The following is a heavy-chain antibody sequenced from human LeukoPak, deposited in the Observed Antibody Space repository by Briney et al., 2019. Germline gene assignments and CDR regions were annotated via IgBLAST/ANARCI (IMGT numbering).Heavy chain of an antibody. CDR3: ARSPHYYYYGMDV. CDR1: GGSISSSSYY. J-gene: IGHJ6*02. V-gene: IGHV4-39*01. CDR2: IYYSGST. Sequence: VKPSETLFLTCTVSGGSISSSSYYWGWIRQPPGKGLEWIGSIYYSGSTYYNPSLESRVTISVDTSKNQFSLKLSSVTAADTAVYYCARSPHYYYYGMDVWGQGTTVTVSS.